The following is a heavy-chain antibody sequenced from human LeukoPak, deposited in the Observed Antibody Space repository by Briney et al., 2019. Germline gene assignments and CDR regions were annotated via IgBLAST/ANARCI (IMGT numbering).Heavy chain of an antibody. V-gene: IGHV3-30*18. J-gene: IGHJ4*02. CDR2: ISYDGSNK. CDR3: AKEEDSGYDWPPLVGY. Sequence: AGGSLRLSCAASGFTFRSSGMHWVRQAPGKGLEWVAVISYDGSNKYYADSVKGRFTISRDNSKNTLYLQMNSLRAEDTAVYYCAKEEDSGYDWPPLVGYWGQGTLVTVSS. D-gene: IGHD5-12*01. CDR1: GFTFRSSG.